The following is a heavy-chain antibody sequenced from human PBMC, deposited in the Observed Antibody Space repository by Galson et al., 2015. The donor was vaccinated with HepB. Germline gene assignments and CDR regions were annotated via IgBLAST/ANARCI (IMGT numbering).Heavy chain of an antibody. CDR2: VRHKARRYTT. Sequence: SLRLSCVASGFTFSDYYMKWVRQAPGKGLEWVGRVRHKARRYTTDYVASVEGRFTISRDDSKNSLYLRMDSLKTEDTAVYYCSRTLPGIDLDYWGQGTLVTVSS. CDR3: SRTLPGIDLDY. J-gene: IGHJ4*02. CDR1: GFTFSDYY. V-gene: IGHV3-72*01. D-gene: IGHD3-3*02.